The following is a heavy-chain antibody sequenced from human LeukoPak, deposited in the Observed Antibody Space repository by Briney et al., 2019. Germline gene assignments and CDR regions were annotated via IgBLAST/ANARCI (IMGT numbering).Heavy chain of an antibody. J-gene: IGHJ6*03. V-gene: IGHV4-39*07. D-gene: IGHD6-13*01. Sequence: PSETLSLTCTVSGGSISSSSYYWGWIRQPPGKGPEWIGSIYYSGSTYYNPSLKSRVTISVDTSKNQFSLKLSSVTAADTAVYYWARERPLDSSSWYYYYYYYMDVWGKGTTVTVSS. CDR3: ARERPLDSSSWYYYYYYYMDV. CDR1: GGSISSSSYY. CDR2: IYYSGST.